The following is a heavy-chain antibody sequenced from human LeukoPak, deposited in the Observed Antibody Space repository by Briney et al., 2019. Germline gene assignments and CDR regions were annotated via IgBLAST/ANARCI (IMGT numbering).Heavy chain of an antibody. CDR1: GGSFSGYY. Sequence: PSETLSLTCAVYGGSFSGYYWSWIRQPPGKGLEWIGEINHSGSTNYNPSLKSRVTISVDTSKNQFSLKLSSVTAADTAVYYCARFWSAVDYLDYWGQGTLVTVSS. D-gene: IGHD2-8*02. J-gene: IGHJ4*02. CDR3: ARFWSAVDYLDY. V-gene: IGHV4-34*01. CDR2: INHSGST.